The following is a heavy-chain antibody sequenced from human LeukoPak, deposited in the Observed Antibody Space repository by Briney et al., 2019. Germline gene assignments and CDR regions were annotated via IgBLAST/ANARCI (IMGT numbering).Heavy chain of an antibody. V-gene: IGHV3-30*02. CDR1: GFTFSSSG. CDR2: IRFDGSNK. Sequence: PGGSLRLSCAASGFTFSSSGMHWVRQAPGKGLEWVAFIRFDGSNKYYADSVKGRFTISRDNSKNTLYLQMNSLRAEDAAVYYCAKDCDFWSGYYSPTRGYFDYWGQGTLVTVSS. CDR3: AKDCDFWSGYYSPTRGYFDY. D-gene: IGHD3-3*01. J-gene: IGHJ4*02.